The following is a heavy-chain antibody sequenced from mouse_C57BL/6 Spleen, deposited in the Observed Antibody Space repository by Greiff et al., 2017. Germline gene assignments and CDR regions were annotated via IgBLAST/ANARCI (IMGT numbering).Heavy chain of an antibody. Sequence: EVQLQQSGAELVKPGASVKLSCTASGFNIKDYYMHWVKQRTEQGLEWIGRIDPEDGETNYAQKFQGKATITADTSSNTAYLQLSSLPSEDTAVYYCARGTTAGYWGQGTTLTVSS. D-gene: IGHD1-2*01. J-gene: IGHJ2*01. CDR1: GFNIKDYY. CDR3: ARGTTAGY. V-gene: IGHV14-2*01. CDR2: IDPEDGET.